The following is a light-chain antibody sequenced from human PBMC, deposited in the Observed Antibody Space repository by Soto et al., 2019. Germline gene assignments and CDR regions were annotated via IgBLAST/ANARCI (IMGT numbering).Light chain of an antibody. Sequence: QSVLTQPASVSGSPGQATTISCTGTSRDLGCYNYGSWYQQPSGKAPKLMIHEVSNRPSVVSNRFSGSKSGNTASLTISALQAEDEADYYCSSYTSSRAYVFGIGTKVTVL. J-gene: IGLJ1*01. CDR3: SSYTSSRAYV. CDR1: SRDLGCYNY. V-gene: IGLV2-14*01. CDR2: EVS.